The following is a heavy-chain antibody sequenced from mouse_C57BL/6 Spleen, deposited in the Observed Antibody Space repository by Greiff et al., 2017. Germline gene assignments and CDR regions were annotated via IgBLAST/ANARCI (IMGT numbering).Heavy chain of an antibody. J-gene: IGHJ4*01. CDR3: SRRGVYDYDDAMDY. V-gene: IGHV1-31*01. Sequence: VQLKQSGPELVKPGASVKISCKASGYSFTGYYMHWVKQSHGNILDWIGYIYPYNGVSSYNQKFKGKATLTVDKSSSTAYMELRSLTSEDSAVYYCSRRGVYDYDDAMDYWGQGTSVTVSS. CDR1: GYSFTGYY. CDR2: IYPYNGVS. D-gene: IGHD2-4*01.